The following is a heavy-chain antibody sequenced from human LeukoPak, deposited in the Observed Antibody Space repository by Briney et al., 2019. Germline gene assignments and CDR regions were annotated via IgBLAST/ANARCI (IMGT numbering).Heavy chain of an antibody. V-gene: IGHV4-34*01. CDR3: ARAVVVVAAHRPFDY. J-gene: IGHJ4*02. CDR2: TNHSGST. D-gene: IGHD2-15*01. CDR1: GGSFSGYY. Sequence: SETLSLTCAVYGGSFSGYYWSWIRQPPGKGLEWIGETNHSGSTNYNPSLKSRVTISVDTSKNQFSLKLSSVTAADTAVYYCARAVVVVAAHRPFDYWGQGTLVTVSS.